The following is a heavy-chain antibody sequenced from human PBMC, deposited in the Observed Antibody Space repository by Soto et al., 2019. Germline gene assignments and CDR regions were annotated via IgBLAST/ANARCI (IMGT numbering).Heavy chain of an antibody. D-gene: IGHD6-19*01. V-gene: IGHV1-46*01. CDR1: GYTFTNYY. CDR3: ARERDSGWSHVLGY. Sequence: QVQLVQSGAEVKKPGASVQLSCKASGYTFTNYYLHWVRQAPGQRLEWMGIINPTGRTTINAQKFQGRITLTRDTSTTTVYMELSNLRSDDTAVYYCARERDSGWSHVLGYWGQGTLVTVSS. CDR2: INPTGRTT. J-gene: IGHJ4*02.